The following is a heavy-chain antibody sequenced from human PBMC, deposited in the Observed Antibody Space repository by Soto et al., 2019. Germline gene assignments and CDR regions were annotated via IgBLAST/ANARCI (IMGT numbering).Heavy chain of an antibody. CDR2: ISAYNGNT. D-gene: IGHD6-13*01. V-gene: IGHV1-18*01. CDR3: ARLRSIAAAGDY. Sequence: ASVKVSCKASGYTFTSYGISWVRQAPGQGLEWMGWISAYNGNTNYAQKLQGRVTMTTNTSISTAYMELRSLRSEDTAVYYCARLRSIAAAGDYWGQGTLVTVSS. J-gene: IGHJ4*02. CDR1: GYTFTSYG.